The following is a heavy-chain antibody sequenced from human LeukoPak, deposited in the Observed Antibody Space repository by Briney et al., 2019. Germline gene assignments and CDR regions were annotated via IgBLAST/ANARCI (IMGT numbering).Heavy chain of an antibody. CDR2: INPNSGET. V-gene: IGHV1-2*02. CDR3: GTLLSNAAFDY. J-gene: IGHJ4*02. D-gene: IGHD6-25*01. CDR1: GYTFTGYY. Sequence: ASVKVSCKASGYTFTGYYMHWVRQAPGQGLEWTGWINPNSGETKYAQKFQGRVTMTRDTSISTAYMELSRLRSDETAVYYCGTLLSNAAFDYWGQGTLVTVSS.